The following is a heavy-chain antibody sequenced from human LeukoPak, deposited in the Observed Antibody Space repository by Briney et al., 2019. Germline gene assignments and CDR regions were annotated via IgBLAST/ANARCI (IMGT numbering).Heavy chain of an antibody. V-gene: IGHV4-59*01. CDR1: GGSISSYY. D-gene: IGHD5-12*01. Sequence: SETLSLTCTVSGGSISSYYWSWIRQPPGKGLEWIGYIYYSGSTNYNPSLKSRVTISVDTSKNQFSLKLSSVTAADTAVYYCARGYSGYDAFDIWGQGTMVTVPS. J-gene: IGHJ3*02. CDR3: ARGYSGYDAFDI. CDR2: IYYSGST.